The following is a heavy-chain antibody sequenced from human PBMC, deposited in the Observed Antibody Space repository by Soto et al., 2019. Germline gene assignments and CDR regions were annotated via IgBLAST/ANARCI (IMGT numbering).Heavy chain of an antibody. Sequence: ASVKVSCKASGYTFTSYYMHWVRQAPGQGLEWMGIINPSGGSTSYAQKFQGRVTMTRDTSTSTVYMELSSLRSEDTAVYYCAREDYYGSGSYYNSNWFDPWGQGTLVTVSS. CDR2: INPSGGST. V-gene: IGHV1-46*01. CDR1: GYTFTSYY. D-gene: IGHD3-10*01. J-gene: IGHJ5*02. CDR3: AREDYYGSGSYYNSNWFDP.